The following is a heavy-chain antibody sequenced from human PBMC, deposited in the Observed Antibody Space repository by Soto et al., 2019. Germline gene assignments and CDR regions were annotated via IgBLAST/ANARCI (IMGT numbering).Heavy chain of an antibody. CDR3: AKDYGYCSGGSCYSSGWFDP. CDR2: MWYDESRT. Sequence: GGSLRLSCAASGFTFSNYGMHWVRQAPDRGLEWVAAMWYDESRTFYAESVKGRFTISRDNSKNTLYLQMNSLRAEDTAVYYCAKDYGYCSGGSCYSSGWFDPWGQGTLVTVSS. J-gene: IGHJ5*02. CDR1: GFTFSNYG. D-gene: IGHD2-15*01. V-gene: IGHV3-30*02.